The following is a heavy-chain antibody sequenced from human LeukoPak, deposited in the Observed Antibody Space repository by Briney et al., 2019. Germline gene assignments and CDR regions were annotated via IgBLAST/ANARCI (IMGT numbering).Heavy chain of an antibody. V-gene: IGHV4-39*01. CDR3: ARRLGGSSQFDY. J-gene: IGHJ4*02. Sequence: SETLSLTCTVSGGSVSSSSYCWGWIRQPPGKGLEWIGCVYYSGSTSYNPSLKSRVTISVDTSKNQFSLKPSSVTAADTAVYYCARRLGGSSQFDYWGQGTLVTVSS. D-gene: IGHD1-26*01. CDR2: VYYSGST. CDR1: GGSVSSSSYC.